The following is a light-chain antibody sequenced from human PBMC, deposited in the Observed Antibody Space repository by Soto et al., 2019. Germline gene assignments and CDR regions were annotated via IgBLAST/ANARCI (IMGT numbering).Light chain of an antibody. CDR3: QQRSNWPHT. CDR1: QSVSSY. V-gene: IGKV3-11*01. CDR2: DAS. Sequence: EIVLTQSPATLSLSPGERATLSCRASQSVSSYLAWYQQKPDQAPRLLIYDASKRATGIPARFSGSGSGTDFTLTISSLEPEDSAVYYCQQRSNWPHTFGQGTKLEIK. J-gene: IGKJ2*01.